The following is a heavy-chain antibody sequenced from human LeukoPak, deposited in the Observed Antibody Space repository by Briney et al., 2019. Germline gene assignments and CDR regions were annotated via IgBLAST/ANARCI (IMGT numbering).Heavy chain of an antibody. CDR2: INPNSGGT. Sequence: ASVKVSCKASGYTFTGYYMHWVRQAPGQGLEWMGWINPNSGGTNYAQKFQGRVTMTRDTSISTAYMELSRLRSDDTAVYYCARLTAWDYYDSSGYKDNWFDPWGQGTLVTVSS. V-gene: IGHV1-2*02. D-gene: IGHD3-22*01. CDR3: ARLTAWDYYDSSGYKDNWFDP. CDR1: GYTFTGYY. J-gene: IGHJ5*02.